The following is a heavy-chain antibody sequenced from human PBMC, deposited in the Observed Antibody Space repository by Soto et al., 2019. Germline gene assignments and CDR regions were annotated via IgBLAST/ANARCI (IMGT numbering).Heavy chain of an antibody. CDR3: GGKNYDSSGYFDY. V-gene: IGHV4-59*01. J-gene: IGHJ4*02. CDR1: GGAIISYY. D-gene: IGHD3-22*01. CDR2: MYYSGST. Sequence: SETLSLTCTVSGGAIISYYWSWSRQPPGKGLEWIGYMYYSGSTNYNPSLKSRVTISVDTSKNQFSLKLSSVTAADTAVYYCGGKNYDSSGYFDYWGQGTLVTVSS.